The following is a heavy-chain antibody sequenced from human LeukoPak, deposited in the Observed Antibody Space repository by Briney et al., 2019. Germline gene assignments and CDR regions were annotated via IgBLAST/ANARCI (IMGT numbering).Heavy chain of an antibody. CDR2: ISGSGGST. V-gene: IGHV3-23*01. J-gene: IGHJ6*03. Sequence: QPGGSLRLSCAASGFTFSSYAMSWVRQAPGKGLEWVSAISGSGGSTYYADSVKGRFTISRDNSKNTLYLQMNSLGAEDTAVYYCARLHRYCSSTSCFQKGYYYYYYYMDVWGKGTTVTVSS. CDR1: GFTFSSYA. D-gene: IGHD2-2*01. CDR3: ARLHRYCSSTSCFQKGYYYYYYYMDV.